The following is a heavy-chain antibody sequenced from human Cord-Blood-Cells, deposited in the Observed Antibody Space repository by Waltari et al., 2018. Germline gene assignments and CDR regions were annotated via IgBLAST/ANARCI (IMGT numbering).Heavy chain of an antibody. J-gene: IGHJ2*01. CDR1: GYTFTGYS. CDR3: ARDEAALTSFDL. CDR2: INPNSGGT. V-gene: IGHV1-2*02. D-gene: IGHD6-13*01. Sequence: QVQLVQSGAAVKKPGASVKVSCTASGYTFTGYSMPRVRQAPGQGLEWMGWINPNSGGTNYAQKFQGRVTMTRDTSISTAYMELSRLRSDDTAVYYCARDEAALTSFDLWGRGTLVTVSS.